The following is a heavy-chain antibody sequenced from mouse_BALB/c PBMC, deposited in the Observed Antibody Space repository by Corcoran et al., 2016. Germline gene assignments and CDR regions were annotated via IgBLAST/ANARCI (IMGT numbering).Heavy chain of an antibody. V-gene: IGHV3-6*02. CDR3: AREGYYGSSYCFAY. CDR2: IGYDGTN. D-gene: IGHD1-1*01. J-gene: IGHJ3*01. Sequence: DVQLQESGPGLVKPSQSLSLTCSVTGYSITSGFYWNWIRQFPGNKLEWMGYIGYDGTNNCNPSLKNRISITRDASKNQFFLKLNSVTTEDTATYYCAREGYYGSSYCFAYWGQGTLVTVSA. CDR1: GYSITSGFY.